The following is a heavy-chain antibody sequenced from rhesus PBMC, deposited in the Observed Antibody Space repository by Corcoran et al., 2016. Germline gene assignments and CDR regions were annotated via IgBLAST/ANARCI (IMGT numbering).Heavy chain of an antibody. CDR2: ISNGGGST. J-gene: IGHJ4*01. V-gene: IGHV3-59*01. CDR1: GFTFSDYY. D-gene: IGHD6-31*01. Sequence: EVQLVESGGGLAKPGGSLRLSCAASGFTFSDYYMHWVRQASGKGLEWVSRISNGGGSTWYADSVKGRFPISRENAKNTLYLQMDSLRAEDTAVYYCARDSYSSGWQGQLLFDYWGQGVLVTVSS. CDR3: ARDSYSSGWQGQLLFDY.